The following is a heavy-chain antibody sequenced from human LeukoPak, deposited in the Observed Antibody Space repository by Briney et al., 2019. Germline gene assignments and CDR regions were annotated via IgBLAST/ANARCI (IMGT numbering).Heavy chain of an antibody. D-gene: IGHD3-10*01. J-gene: IGHJ4*02. CDR2: INHSGST. V-gene: IGHV4-34*01. CDR3: ARGLGSRMVRGVIIFDS. CDR1: GGSFSAYY. Sequence: SETLSLTCAVYGGSFSAYYWSWIRQSPEKGLEWIGEINHSGSTNYNPSLKSRGTISVDTSKNQFSLKLSSVTAADTAVYYCARGLGSRMVRGVIIFDSWGQGTLVTVSS.